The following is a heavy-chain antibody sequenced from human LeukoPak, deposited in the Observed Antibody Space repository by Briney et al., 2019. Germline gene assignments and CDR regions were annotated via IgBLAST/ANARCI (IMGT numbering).Heavy chain of an antibody. D-gene: IGHD4-17*01. J-gene: IGHJ4*02. CDR1: GYTFTGYY. CDR3: ATGTTGTTFDY. Sequence: GASVKVSCKASGYTFTGYYLHWVRQAPGQGLEWMGWINPNSGGTNYAQKFQGRVTMTRDTSISTAYMELRSLRSDDPAVYYCATGTTGTTFDYWGQGTLVTVSS. V-gene: IGHV1-2*02. CDR2: INPNSGGT.